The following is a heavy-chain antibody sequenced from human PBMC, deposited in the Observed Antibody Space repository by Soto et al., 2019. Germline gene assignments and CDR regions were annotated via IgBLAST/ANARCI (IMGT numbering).Heavy chain of an antibody. Sequence: EVQLVESGGGLFQPGGSLRLSCAASGFTLSNFWMHWVRQAPGKGLEWVSRINSDGRSTSYVDSVKGRFTISRDNANNTLYLEMNSLRAEDTAVYFCARGGRYRENYYFGMDVWGQGITVTVSS. CDR1: GFTLSNFW. J-gene: IGHJ6*02. CDR2: INSDGRST. CDR3: ARGGRYRENYYFGMDV. D-gene: IGHD1-26*01. V-gene: IGHV3-74*01.